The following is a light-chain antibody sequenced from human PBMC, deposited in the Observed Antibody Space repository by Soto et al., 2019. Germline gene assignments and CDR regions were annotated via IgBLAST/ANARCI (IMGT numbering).Light chain of an antibody. J-gene: IGLJ3*02. Sequence: QSVVTQPPSASGTPGQRVTISCSGSSSNIGSNTVNWYQQFPGAAPKLLLYRDDQRPSGVPDRFSGSRSGTSASLAISGLQSDDEAVHYCAAWDDSLTGPVFGGGTKLTVL. V-gene: IGLV1-44*01. CDR3: AAWDDSLTGPV. CDR2: RDD. CDR1: SSNIGSNT.